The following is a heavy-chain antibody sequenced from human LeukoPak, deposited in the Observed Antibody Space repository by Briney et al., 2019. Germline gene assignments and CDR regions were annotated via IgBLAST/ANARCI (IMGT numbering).Heavy chain of an antibody. D-gene: IGHD5-24*01. CDR3: AKLPGYREMTVDY. CDR1: GFPFSSYA. V-gene: IGHV3-23*01. Sequence: GGSLRLSCAASGFPFSSYAMSWVRQAPGKGLEWVSSISGSGGSTYYADSVKGRFTISRDNSKNTLYLQMNSLRAEDTAVYSCAKLPGYREMTVDYWGQGTLVTVSS. J-gene: IGHJ4*02. CDR2: ISGSGGST.